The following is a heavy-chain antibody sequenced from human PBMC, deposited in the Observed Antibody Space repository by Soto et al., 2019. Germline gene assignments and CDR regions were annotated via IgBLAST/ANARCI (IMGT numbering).Heavy chain of an antibody. CDR2: ITGSGVST. Sequence: EVQLLESGGGLVQPGGSLRLSCTASGFTFASYVMSWVRQAPGKGPEWVAAITGSGVSTYYADSVKGRFTISRDNSKNTLYLQMNSPRVEDTAVYYCAKGYCTTTYCLDDYWGQGTLVTVSS. V-gene: IGHV3-23*01. D-gene: IGHD2-8*01. CDR3: AKGYCTTTYCLDDY. J-gene: IGHJ4*02. CDR1: GFTFASYV.